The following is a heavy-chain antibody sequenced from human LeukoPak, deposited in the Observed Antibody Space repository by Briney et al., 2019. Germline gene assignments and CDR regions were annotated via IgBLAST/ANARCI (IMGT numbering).Heavy chain of an antibody. Sequence: SSETLSLTCTVSGGSISSYYWSWIRRPPGKGLEWIGYIYYSGSTNYNPSLKSRVTISVDKSKNQFSLKLSSVTAADTAVYYCATDPWELLAFDYWGQGTLVTVSS. D-gene: IGHD1-26*01. J-gene: IGHJ4*02. V-gene: IGHV4-59*08. CDR1: GGSISSYY. CDR3: ATDPWELLAFDY. CDR2: IYYSGST.